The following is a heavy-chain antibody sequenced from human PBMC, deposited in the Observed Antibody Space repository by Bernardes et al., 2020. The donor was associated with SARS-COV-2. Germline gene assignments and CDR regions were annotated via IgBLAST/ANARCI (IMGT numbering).Heavy chain of an antibody. J-gene: IGHJ3*02. CDR2: IYYSGST. CDR1: GGFISSGGYY. CDR3: ARAPITMIVVVNAFDI. Sequence: SEPLSLTCTVSGGFISSGGYYWSWIRQHPGKGLEWIGYIYYSGSTYYNPSLKSRVTISVDTSKNQFSLKLSSVTAADTAVYYCARAPITMIVVVNAFDIWGQGNMVTVSS. V-gene: IGHV4-31*03. D-gene: IGHD3-22*01.